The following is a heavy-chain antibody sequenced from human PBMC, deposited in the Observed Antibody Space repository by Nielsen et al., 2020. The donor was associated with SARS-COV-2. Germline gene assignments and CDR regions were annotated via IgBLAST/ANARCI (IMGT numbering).Heavy chain of an antibody. D-gene: IGHD5-12*01. CDR1: GFTFDDYA. V-gene: IGHV3-9*01. CDR2: ISWNSGSI. Sequence: GGSLRLSCAASGFTFDDYAMHWVRQAPGKGLEWVSGISWNSGSIGYADSVKGRFTISRDNAKNSLYLQMNSLRAEDTAVYYCARDSGYESYFDYWGQGTLVTVSS. CDR3: ARDSGYESYFDY. J-gene: IGHJ4*02.